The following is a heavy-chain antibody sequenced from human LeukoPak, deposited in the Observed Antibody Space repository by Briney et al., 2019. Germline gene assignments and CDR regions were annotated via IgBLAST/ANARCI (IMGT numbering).Heavy chain of an antibody. CDR3: ARGQIWSGYYQSRSQGIDY. CDR2: ISYDGSNK. J-gene: IGHJ4*02. D-gene: IGHD3-3*01. Sequence: GGSLRLSDAASGFTFSSYAMHWVRQAPGKGLEWVAVISYDGSNKYYADSVKGRFTISRDNSKNTLYLQMNSLRAEDTAVYYCARGQIWSGYYQSRSQGIDYWGQGTLVTVSS. V-gene: IGHV3-30-3*01. CDR1: GFTFSSYA.